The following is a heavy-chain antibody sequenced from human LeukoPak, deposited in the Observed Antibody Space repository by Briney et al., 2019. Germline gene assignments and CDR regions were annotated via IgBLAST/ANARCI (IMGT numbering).Heavy chain of an antibody. Sequence: GGSLRLSCAASGFTFSSYAMSWVRQAPGKGLEWVSAISGSGGSTYYADSVKGRFTISRDNSKNTLYLQMNSLRAEDTAVYYCAKDLSITMIVVVIPDAFGIWGQGTMVTVSS. CDR1: GFTFSSYA. V-gene: IGHV3-23*01. CDR3: AKDLSITMIVVVIPDAFGI. J-gene: IGHJ3*02. D-gene: IGHD3-22*01. CDR2: ISGSGGST.